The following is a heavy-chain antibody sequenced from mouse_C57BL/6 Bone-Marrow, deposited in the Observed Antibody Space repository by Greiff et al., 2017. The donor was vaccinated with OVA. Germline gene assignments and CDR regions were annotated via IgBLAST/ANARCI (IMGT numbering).Heavy chain of an antibody. CDR2: IDPNSGGT. J-gene: IGHJ1*03. CDR1: GYTFTSYW. V-gene: IGHV1-72*01. CDR3: ARPITTGPFHWYFDV. Sequence: VQLQQPGAELVKPGASVKLSCKASGYTFTSYWMHWVKQRPGRGLEWIGRIDPNSGGTKYNEKFKSKATLTVDKPSSTAYMQLSSLTSEDSAVYYCARPITTGPFHWYFDVWGTGTTVTVSS. D-gene: IGHD1-2*01.